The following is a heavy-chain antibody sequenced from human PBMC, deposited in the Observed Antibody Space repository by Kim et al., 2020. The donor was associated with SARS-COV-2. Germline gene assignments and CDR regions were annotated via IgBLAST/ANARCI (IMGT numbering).Heavy chain of an antibody. CDR2: IIPIFGTA. V-gene: IGHV1-69*13. CDR3: ARHSYYRSVGDY. D-gene: IGHD3-10*01. J-gene: IGHJ4*02. Sequence: SVKVSCKASGGTFSSYAISWVRQAPGQGLEWMGGIIPIFGTANYAQKFQGRVTITADESTSTAYMELSSLRSEDTAVYYCARHSYYRSVGDYWGQGTLVTVSS. CDR1: GGTFSSYA.